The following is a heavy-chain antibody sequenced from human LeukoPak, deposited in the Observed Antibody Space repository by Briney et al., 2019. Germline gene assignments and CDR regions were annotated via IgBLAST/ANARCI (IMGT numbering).Heavy chain of an antibody. J-gene: IGHJ4*02. V-gene: IGHV3-23*01. CDR1: GFTFSSYA. D-gene: IGHD5-24*01. CDR2: ISGSGGST. Sequence: PGGSLRLSCAASGFTFSSYAMSWVRQAPGKGLEWVSGISGSGGSTYYADSVKGQFTISRDNSKNTLYLQMNSLKAEDTAVYYCAKRERDGYNSYYFDYWGQGTLVTVSS. CDR3: AKRERDGYNSYYFDY.